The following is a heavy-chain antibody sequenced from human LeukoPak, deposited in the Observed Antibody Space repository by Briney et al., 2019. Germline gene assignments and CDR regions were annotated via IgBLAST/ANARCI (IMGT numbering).Heavy chain of an antibody. J-gene: IGHJ5*02. CDR2: MYYSGST. D-gene: IGHD3-22*01. V-gene: IGHV4-30-4*01. CDR3: ARPYYYDSRIDP. Sequence: SETLSLTCTVSGGSISSGDYYWSWIRQPPGKGLEWVGYMYYSGSTYYNPSLKSRVTISVDTSKNQFSLKLSSVTAADTAVYYCARPYYYDSRIDPWGQGTLFTVSS. CDR1: GGSISSGDYY.